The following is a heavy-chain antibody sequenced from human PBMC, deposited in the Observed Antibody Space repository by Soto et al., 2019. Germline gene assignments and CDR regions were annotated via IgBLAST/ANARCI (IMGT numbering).Heavy chain of an antibody. CDR2: MKQDGIEK. D-gene: IGHD3-10*01. CDR3: ARNPPMTRGNGMDV. CDR1: GFTFSSYW. V-gene: IGHV3-7*03. Sequence: GGSLRLSCAASGFTFSSYWMSWVRQAPGKGLEWVANMKQDGIEKYYVDSVKGRFTISRNNAKNSLYLQMNSLRAEDTAVYYCARNPPMTRGNGMDVWGQGTTVTVSS. J-gene: IGHJ6*02.